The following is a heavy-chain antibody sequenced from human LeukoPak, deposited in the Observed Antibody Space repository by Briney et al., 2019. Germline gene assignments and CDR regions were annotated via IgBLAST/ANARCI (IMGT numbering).Heavy chain of an antibody. CDR2: ISYDGSNK. Sequence: GRSLRLSCAASGFTFSSYGMHWVRQAPGKGLEWVAVISYDGSNKYYADSVKGRFTISRDNAKNSLYLQMNGLRAEDTAVYYCARGDCSSTNCFSDYWGQGALVTVSS. J-gene: IGHJ4*02. V-gene: IGHV3-30*03. CDR3: ARGDCSSTNCFSDY. D-gene: IGHD2-2*01. CDR1: GFTFSSYG.